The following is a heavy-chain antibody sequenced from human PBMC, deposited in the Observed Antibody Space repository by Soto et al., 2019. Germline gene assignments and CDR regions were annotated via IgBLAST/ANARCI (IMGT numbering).Heavy chain of an antibody. V-gene: IGHV3-30*18. Sequence: SLRLSCAGSGFTFRWFCMNWVRQAPGKGVEWVARISNDGSNEYYVDSVKGRFTISRDNSKNTLYLQMDSLRAEDTAVYYCAKGEVRGIIPSYFDYWGLGTLVTVSS. CDR1: GFTFRWFC. J-gene: IGHJ4*02. CDR2: ISNDGSNE. CDR3: AKGEVRGIIPSYFDY. D-gene: IGHD3-10*01.